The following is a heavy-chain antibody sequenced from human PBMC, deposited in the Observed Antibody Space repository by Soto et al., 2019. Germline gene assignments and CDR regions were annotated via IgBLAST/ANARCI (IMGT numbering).Heavy chain of an antibody. D-gene: IGHD4-4*01. Sequence: PSETLSLTCAVSGGSISSGDYSWNWIRQPPGKGLEWIGYIYQSGSTYYNPSLKSRVTISVDTSENQFSLRLSSVTAADTAVYYCASGSYSNYATPPGLFDYWGQGALVTVSS. J-gene: IGHJ4*02. CDR2: IYQSGST. CDR1: GGSISSGDYS. V-gene: IGHV4-30-2*01. CDR3: ASGSYSNYATPPGLFDY.